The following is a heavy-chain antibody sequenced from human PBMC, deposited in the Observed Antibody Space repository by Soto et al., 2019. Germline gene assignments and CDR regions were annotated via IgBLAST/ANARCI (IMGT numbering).Heavy chain of an antibody. V-gene: IGHV3-48*03. CDR1: GFTFSSYE. Sequence: GGSLRLSCAASGFTFSSYEMNWVRQAPGKGLEWVSYISSSGSTIYYADSVKGRFTISRDNAKNSLYLQMNSLRAEDTAVYYCARVQGYCSSTSCYPSFDYWGQGTLVTVSS. CDR3: ARVQGYCSSTSCYPSFDY. CDR2: ISSSGSTI. J-gene: IGHJ4*02. D-gene: IGHD2-2*01.